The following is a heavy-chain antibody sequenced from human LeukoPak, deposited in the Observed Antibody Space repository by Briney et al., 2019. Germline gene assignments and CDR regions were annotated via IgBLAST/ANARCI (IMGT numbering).Heavy chain of an antibody. J-gene: IGHJ5*02. CDR3: ARAPGPAPNWFDP. Sequence: ASVKVSCKASGYTFTTYYVHWVRQAPGQGLEWMGIINPSGGSTTYAQKFRGRLTMTRDMSTSTVYMELSSLRSEDTAVYYCARAPGPAPNWFDPWGQGTLVTVSS. CDR2: INPSGGST. V-gene: IGHV1-46*01. CDR1: GYTFTTYY.